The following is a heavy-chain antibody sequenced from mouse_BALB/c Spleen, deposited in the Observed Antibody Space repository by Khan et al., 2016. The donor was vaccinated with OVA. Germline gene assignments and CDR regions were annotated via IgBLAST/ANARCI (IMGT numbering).Heavy chain of an antibody. CDR3: AVRGRYYYAMDY. CDR2: IDPENGNT. J-gene: IGHJ4*01. D-gene: IGHD3-2*02. Sequence: EVQLQQSGAELVRPGALVKLSCKASGFNIKDYYMHWVKQRPEQGLEWIGWIDPENGNTIYDPKFQGKASITADTSSNTAYLQLSSLTSEDTAVYYCAVRGRYYYAMDYRGQGTSVTVSS. CDR1: GFNIKDYY. V-gene: IGHV14-1*02.